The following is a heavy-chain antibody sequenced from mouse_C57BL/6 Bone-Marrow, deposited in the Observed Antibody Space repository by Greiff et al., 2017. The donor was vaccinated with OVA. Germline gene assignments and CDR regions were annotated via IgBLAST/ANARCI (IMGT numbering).Heavy chain of an antibody. Sequence: EVMLVESGGGLVQSGRSLRLSCATSGFTFSDFYMEWVRQAPGKGLEWIAASRNKANDYTTEYSASVKGRFIVSRDTYQSILYLQMNALRAEDTAIYYCERDGPTVDWYFDVWGTGTTVTVSS. CDR2: SRNKANDYTT. V-gene: IGHV7-1*01. CDR3: ERDGPTVDWYFDV. J-gene: IGHJ1*03. CDR1: GFTFSDFY. D-gene: IGHD1-1*01.